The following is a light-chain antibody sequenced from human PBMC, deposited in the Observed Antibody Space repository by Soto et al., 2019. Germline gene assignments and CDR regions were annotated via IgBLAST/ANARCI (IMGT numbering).Light chain of an antibody. CDR2: DAS. CDR1: QSVGSY. J-gene: IGKJ5*01. Sequence: EIVLTQSPATLSLSPGERATLSCRAGQSVGSYLAWFQQKPGQAPRLLIYDASNRATGIPARFSGSGSGTDFTLTISSLEPEDFAVYYCQQRSNWPPITLGQGTRLEIK. CDR3: QQRSNWPPIT. V-gene: IGKV3-11*01.